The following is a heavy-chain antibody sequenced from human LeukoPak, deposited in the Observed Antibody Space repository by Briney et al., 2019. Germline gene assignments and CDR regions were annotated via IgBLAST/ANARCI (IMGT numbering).Heavy chain of an antibody. D-gene: IGHD5-24*01. CDR3: TRVGYIDEGIDY. J-gene: IGHJ4*02. Sequence: GGSLRLSCAASGFTFSSYAMSWVRQAPGKGLEWVSAISGSGGSTYYADSVKGRFTISRDNSKNTLYLQMNSLRAEDMAIYYCTRVGYIDEGIDYWGQGTLVTVSS. V-gene: IGHV3-23*01. CDR1: GFTFSSYA. CDR2: ISGSGGST.